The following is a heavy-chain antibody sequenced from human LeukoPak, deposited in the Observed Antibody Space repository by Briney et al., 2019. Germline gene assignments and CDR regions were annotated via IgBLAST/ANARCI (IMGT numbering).Heavy chain of an antibody. CDR1: GYTVTIGD. D-gene: IGHD3-10*01. CDR3: MGRTIAMVRGVSNNNYGMDV. CDR2: VNPSGGST. Sequence: ASVTLSHKGSGYTVTIGDKHWSRQAPGQGHGWMGIVNPSGGSTSYAQKFHSRVTMTTVTSTKTIYIELRSMRSEDTAVYYCMGRTIAMVRGVSNNNYGMDVWRKGTTVIVSS. J-gene: IGHJ6*04. V-gene: IGHV1-46*01.